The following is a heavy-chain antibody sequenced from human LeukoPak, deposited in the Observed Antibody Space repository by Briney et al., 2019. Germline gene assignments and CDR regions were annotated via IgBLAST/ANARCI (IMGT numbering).Heavy chain of an antibody. CDR2: IGPGDGET. V-gene: IGHV1-24*01. CDR1: GYSLTELS. Sequence: GASVKVSCKVSGYSLTELSIHWVRQAPGKGLEWMGCIGPGDGETNYAQKFQGRVTMTRDMSTSTVYMELSSLRSEDTAVYYCARGDYGGNPFLDYWGQGTLVTVSS. CDR3: ARGDYGGNPFLDY. J-gene: IGHJ4*02. D-gene: IGHD4-23*01.